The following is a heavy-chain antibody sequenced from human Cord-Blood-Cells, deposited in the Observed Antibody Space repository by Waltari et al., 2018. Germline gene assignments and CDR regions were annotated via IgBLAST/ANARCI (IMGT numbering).Heavy chain of an antibody. Sequence: QVQLQESGPGLVKPPQTLSLPCTVSGGSISSGAYYWSWTRLPPGKGLEWIGYIYYSGSTYYNPSLKSRVTISVDTSKNQFSLKLSSVTAADTAVYYCARGRIAAAGTSRDDYYYYYGMDVWGQGTTVTVSS. CDR3: ARGRIAAAGTSRDDYYYYYGMDV. J-gene: IGHJ6*02. CDR1: GGSISSGAYY. D-gene: IGHD6-13*01. V-gene: IGHV4-30-4*08. CDR2: IYYSGST.